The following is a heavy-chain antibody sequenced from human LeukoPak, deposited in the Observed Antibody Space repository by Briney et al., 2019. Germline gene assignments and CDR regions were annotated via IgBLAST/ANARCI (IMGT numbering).Heavy chain of an antibody. D-gene: IGHD6-6*01. Sequence: GRSLRLSCAASGFTLSSYSMNWVRQAPGKGLEWVSYISSSSTHIYYADSVKGRFTISRDNARNSLYLQMNSLRAEDTAIYYCARSEHSSSSFDYWGQGTLVTVSS. CDR2: ISSSSTHI. CDR3: ARSEHSSSSFDY. V-gene: IGHV3-21*01. J-gene: IGHJ4*02. CDR1: GFTLSSYS.